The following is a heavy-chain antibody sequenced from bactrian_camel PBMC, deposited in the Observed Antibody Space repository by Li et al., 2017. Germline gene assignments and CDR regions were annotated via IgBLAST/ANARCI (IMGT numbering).Heavy chain of an antibody. D-gene: IGHD1*01. V-gene: IGHV3S6*01. CDR2: IYSDGSSI. CDR1: GYGSNTNGKC. Sequence: LVESGGGSVQAGGSPRLSCEVSGYGSNTNGKCMGWFHQAPGKEREGVATIYSDGSSIWYGDSAKGRFIISQVYVQNTLYLQMNSLKPEDTAMYYCAEDPTFTDDCGSGRSQGTQVTVS. J-gene: IGHJ4*01.